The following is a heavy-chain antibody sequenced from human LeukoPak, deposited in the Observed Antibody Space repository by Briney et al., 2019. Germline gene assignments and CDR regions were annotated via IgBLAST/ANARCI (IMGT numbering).Heavy chain of an antibody. CDR1: GYTFTSYG. CDR2: ISAYNGNT. D-gene: IGHD3-22*01. V-gene: IGHV1-18*01. Sequence: ASVKVSCKASGYTFTSYGISWVRQAPGQGLEWMGWISAYNGNTNYAQKLQGRVTMTTDTSTSTAYMELRSLRSDDTAVYYCARDSRDYYDSTSSPLLDYWGQGTLVTVSS. J-gene: IGHJ4*02. CDR3: ARDSRDYYDSTSSPLLDY.